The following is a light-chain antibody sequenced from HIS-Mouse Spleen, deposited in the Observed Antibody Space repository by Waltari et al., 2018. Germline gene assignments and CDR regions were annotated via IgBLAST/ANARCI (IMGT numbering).Light chain of an antibody. CDR3: MQGTHWLLT. CDR1: QSLVHSDGNTY. V-gene: IGKV2-30*02. J-gene: IGKJ4*01. Sequence: DVVMTQSPLSLPVTLGQPASIPCRDSQSLVHSDGNTYLNWFHQRPGQSPRRLIYKVSNRDSGVPDRFSGSGSGTDFTLKISRVEAEDVGVYYCMQGTHWLLTFGGGTKVEIK. CDR2: KVS.